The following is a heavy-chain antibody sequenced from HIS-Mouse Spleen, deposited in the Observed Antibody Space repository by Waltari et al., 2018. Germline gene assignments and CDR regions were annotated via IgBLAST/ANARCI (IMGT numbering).Heavy chain of an antibody. D-gene: IGHD7-27*01. CDR1: GGSISSYY. Sequence: QVQLQESGPGLVKPSETLSLTCTVSGGSISSYYWSWIRQPPGKGLEWIGYIYYSGSTNYNPSLKSRVNISVDTSKNQFSLKLSSVTAADTGVYYCARDPNWGGAFDIWGQGTMVTVSS. J-gene: IGHJ3*02. CDR3: ARDPNWGGAFDI. CDR2: IYYSGST. V-gene: IGHV4-59*01.